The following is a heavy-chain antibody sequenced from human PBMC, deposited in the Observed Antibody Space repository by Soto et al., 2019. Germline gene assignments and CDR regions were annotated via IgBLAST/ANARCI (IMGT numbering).Heavy chain of an antibody. CDR3: ARGSYCSGGTCTNWFDP. V-gene: IGHV1-18*01. Sequence: APVKVSCKAPGYMFNDYAISWVRQAPGQGLEWVGWISTSIGHTNYAQSFQGRVTMTTDRSTATAYIELRSLGSDDTAVYYCARGSYCSGGTCTNWFDPWGHGTLVTVSS. CDR1: GYMFNDYA. D-gene: IGHD2-15*01. J-gene: IGHJ5*02. CDR2: ISTSIGHT.